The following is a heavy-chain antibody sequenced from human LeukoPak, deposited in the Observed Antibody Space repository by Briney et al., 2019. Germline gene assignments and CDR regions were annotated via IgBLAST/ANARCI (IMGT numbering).Heavy chain of an antibody. Sequence: PGESLRLSCAASGFIFSSYGMHWVRQAPGKGLEWVAFIRYDGSNKYYADSVKGRFTISRDNSKNTLYLQMNSLRAEDTAVYYCAGGRGLGGPYYYYGMDVWGQGTTVTVSS. CDR3: AGGRGLGGPYYYYGMDV. CDR2: IRYDGSNK. V-gene: IGHV3-30*02. CDR1: GFIFSSYG. D-gene: IGHD3-10*01. J-gene: IGHJ6*02.